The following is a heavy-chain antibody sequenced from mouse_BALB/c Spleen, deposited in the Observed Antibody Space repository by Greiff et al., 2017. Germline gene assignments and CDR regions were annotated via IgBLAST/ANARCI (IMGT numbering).Heavy chain of an antibody. J-gene: IGHJ4*01. CDR3: AREDDDAMDY. Sequence: EVHLVESGGGLVKPGGSLKLSCAASGFTFSDYYMYWVRQTPEKRLEWVATISDGGSYTYYPDSVKGRFTISRDNAKNNLYLQMSSLKSEDTAMYYCAREDDDAMDYWGQGTSVTVSS. CDR2: ISDGGSYT. D-gene: IGHD2-12*01. CDR1: GFTFSDYY. V-gene: IGHV5-4*02.